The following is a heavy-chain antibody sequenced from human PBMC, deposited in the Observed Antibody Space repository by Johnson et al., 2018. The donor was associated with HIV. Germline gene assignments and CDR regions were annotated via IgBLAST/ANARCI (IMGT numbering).Heavy chain of an antibody. V-gene: IGHV3-7*01. CDR2: IKQDGSAK. CDR3: ARAGQAVAAPREGAFDI. CDR1: GFTFSSYG. J-gene: IGHJ3*02. Sequence: VQLVESGGGVVQPGRSLRLSCAASGFTFSSYGMHWVRQAPGKGLEWVANIKQDGSAKYYVDSVKGRFTISRDNATNSLYLQMNSLRAEDTAVYYCARAGQAVAAPREGAFDIWGQGTMVTVSS. D-gene: IGHD6-19*01.